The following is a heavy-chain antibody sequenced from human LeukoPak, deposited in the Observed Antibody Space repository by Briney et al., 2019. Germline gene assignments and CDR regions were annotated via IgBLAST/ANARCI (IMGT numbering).Heavy chain of an antibody. CDR1: GFTFSSYW. CDR2: INSDGSGT. Sequence: GGSLRLSCAASGFTFSSYWMHWVRQAPGKGLVWVSRINSDGSGTTYADSVKGRFTISRDNAKNSLYLQMNSLRAEDTAVYYCAELGITMIGGVWGKGTTVTISS. J-gene: IGHJ6*04. D-gene: IGHD3-10*02. CDR3: AELGITMIGGV. V-gene: IGHV3-74*01.